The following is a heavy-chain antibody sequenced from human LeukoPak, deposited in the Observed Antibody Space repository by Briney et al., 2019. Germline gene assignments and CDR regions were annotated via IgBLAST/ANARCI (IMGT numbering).Heavy chain of an antibody. Sequence: SQTLSLTCTVSGGSISSGDYYWSWIRQPPGKGLEWIGYIYYSGSTYYNPSLKSRVTISVDTSKNQFSLKLSSVTAADTAVYYCARVGEGYDSSGYYYSNGMDVWGQGTTVTVSS. CDR3: ARVGEGYDSSGYYYSNGMDV. J-gene: IGHJ6*02. V-gene: IGHV4-30-4*01. D-gene: IGHD3-22*01. CDR2: IYYSGST. CDR1: GGSISSGDYY.